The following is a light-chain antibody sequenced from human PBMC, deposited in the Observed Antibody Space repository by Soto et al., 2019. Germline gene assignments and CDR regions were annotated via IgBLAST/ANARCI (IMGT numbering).Light chain of an antibody. Sequence: DIQMTQSPSSLSASVGDRVTITCQASQDISNYLNWYQQKPGKAPKLLIYDASNLETGVPSRFSGSGSGTDFTLTISSLEPEDFAVYFCQHRSSWPRTFGQGTKLEIK. CDR1: QDISNY. J-gene: IGKJ2*01. CDR2: DAS. CDR3: QHRSSWPRT. V-gene: IGKV1-33*01.